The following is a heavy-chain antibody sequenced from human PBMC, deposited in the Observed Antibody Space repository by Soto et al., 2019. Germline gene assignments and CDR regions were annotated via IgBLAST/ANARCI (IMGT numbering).Heavy chain of an antibody. CDR1: GGTFSSYA. J-gene: IGHJ6*02. CDR3: ARRHYYDILTCYPFYDMDV. D-gene: IGHD3-9*01. CDR2: IIPIFATA. V-gene: IGHV1-69*06. Sequence: QVQLVQSGAEVKKPGSSVKVSCKASGGTFSSYAISWVRQAPGEGLEWMGGIIPIFATAHYAQKFQGRVTIAADTSTSTAYMELSSLRSKDTAVFYCARRHYYDILTCYPFYDMDVWGQGTTVTVSS.